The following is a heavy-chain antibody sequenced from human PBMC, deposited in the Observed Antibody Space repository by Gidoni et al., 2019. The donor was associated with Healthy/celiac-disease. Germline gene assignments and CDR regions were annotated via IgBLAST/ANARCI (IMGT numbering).Heavy chain of an antibody. J-gene: IGHJ4*02. D-gene: IGHD2-2*01. V-gene: IGHV1-46*01. CDR2: INPSGGST. CDR3: ARSSRVPAATVPFLAYFDY. CDR1: GYTFTSYY. Sequence: QVQLVQSGAEVKKPGASVKVSCKASGYTFTSYYMHWVRQAPGQGLEWMGIINPSGGSTSYAQKFQGRVTMTRDTSTSTVYMELSSLRSEDTAVYYCARSSRVPAATVPFLAYFDYWGQGTLVTVSS.